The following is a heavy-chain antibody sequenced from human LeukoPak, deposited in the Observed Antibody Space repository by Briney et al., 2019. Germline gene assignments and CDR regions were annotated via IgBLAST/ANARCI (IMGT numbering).Heavy chain of an antibody. Sequence: GGSLRLSCAASGFTFSSYSMNWVRQAPGKGLEWVSSISSSSYIYYADSVKGRFTISRDNAKNSLYLQMNSLRAEDTAVYYCADLYGSGSYYNYRPGYWGQGTLVTVSS. D-gene: IGHD3-10*01. CDR1: GFTFSSYS. V-gene: IGHV3-21*01. CDR3: ADLYGSGSYYNYRPGY. CDR2: ISSSSYI. J-gene: IGHJ4*02.